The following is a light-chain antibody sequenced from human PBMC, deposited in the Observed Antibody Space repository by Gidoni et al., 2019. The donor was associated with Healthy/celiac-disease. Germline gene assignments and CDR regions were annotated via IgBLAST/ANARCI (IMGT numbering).Light chain of an antibody. V-gene: IGKV3-20*01. CDR2: GAS. CDR1: QSVSSSY. J-gene: IGKJ1*01. CDR3: QQDGSSRWT. Sequence: PGTLSLSPGERATLSCRASQSVSSSYLAWYQQKPGQAPRLLIYGASSRATGIPDRFSGSGSGTDFTLTISRLEPEDFAVYYCQQDGSSRWTFGQGTKVEIK.